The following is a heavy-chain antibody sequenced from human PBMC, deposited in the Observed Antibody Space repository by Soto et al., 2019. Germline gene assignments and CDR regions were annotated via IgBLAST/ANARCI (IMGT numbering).Heavy chain of an antibody. J-gene: IGHJ3*02. Sequence: QVHLVQSGAEVKKPGSSVRVSCKASGGTFSAHAITWVRQAPGQGLEWVGGISPVFGKTQYAQKFQDRVSISADESTSTAYMELTSLRSEDTAVYYCARVTMIVVSPGVGPLDIWGQGTVVIVSS. D-gene: IGHD3-22*01. V-gene: IGHV1-69*12. CDR2: ISPVFGKT. CDR3: ARVTMIVVSPGVGPLDI. CDR1: GGTFSAHA.